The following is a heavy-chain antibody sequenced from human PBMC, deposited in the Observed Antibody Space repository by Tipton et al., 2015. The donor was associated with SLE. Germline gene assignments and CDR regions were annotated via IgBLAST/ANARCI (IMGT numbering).Heavy chain of an antibody. D-gene: IGHD6-13*01. J-gene: IGHJ2*01. V-gene: IGHV4-39*07. CDR3: ARALGIAGRVYWYFDL. CDR2: IYYSGST. Sequence: TLSLTCTVSGGSISSSSYYWGWIRQPPGKGLEWIGSIYYSGSTNYNPSLKSRVTISVDTSKNQFSLKLSSVTAADTAVYSCARALGIAGRVYWYFDLWGRGTLVTVSS. CDR1: GGSISSSSYY.